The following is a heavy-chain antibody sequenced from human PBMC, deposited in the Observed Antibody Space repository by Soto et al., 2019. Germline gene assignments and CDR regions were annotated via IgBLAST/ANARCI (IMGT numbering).Heavy chain of an antibody. D-gene: IGHD1-1*01. Sequence: GSLRLFFAPSGLSCSNCGRQWFRQAPGKGHEWVAVISFDGSNKYYADSVKGRFTSSRDNSKNTLSLQMNSLKAEDTAVYYCAKDTSKYSNNWPAYYGLDVWGQGNTVTVS. V-gene: IGHV3-30*18. J-gene: IGHJ6*02. CDR2: ISFDGSNK. CDR3: AKDTSKYSNNWPAYYGLDV. CDR1: GLSCSNCG.